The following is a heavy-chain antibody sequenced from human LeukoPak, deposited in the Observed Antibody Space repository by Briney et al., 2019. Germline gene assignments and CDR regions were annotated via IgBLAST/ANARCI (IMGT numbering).Heavy chain of an antibody. J-gene: IGHJ4*02. CDR1: GFTFSNFG. Sequence: GGSLRLSCAASGFTFSNFGVHWVRQAPGKGLEWVAFIRYDGTNKYYADSVKGRFTISRDDSKNTPYLQMNSLRPEDTAVYYCAKENSGWYYFDYWGQGTLVTVSS. CDR3: AKENSGWYYFDY. V-gene: IGHV3-30*02. CDR2: IRYDGTNK. D-gene: IGHD6-19*01.